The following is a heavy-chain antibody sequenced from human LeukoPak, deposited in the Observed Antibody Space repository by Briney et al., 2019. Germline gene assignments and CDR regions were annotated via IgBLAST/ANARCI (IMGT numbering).Heavy chain of an antibody. CDR3: VREMDGEYASGTLFDL. D-gene: IGHD3-10*01. Sequence: GGYLRLSCAASHFVFSDHYMSWVRQAPGKGREWGAYISSGGDSILYADSVRGRFAISRDNAKNSIYLQINSLRVEDTAVYYCVREMDGEYASGTLFDLWGQGNMVTVSS. CDR1: HFVFSDHY. J-gene: IGHJ4*02. CDR2: ISSGGDSI. V-gene: IGHV3-11*01.